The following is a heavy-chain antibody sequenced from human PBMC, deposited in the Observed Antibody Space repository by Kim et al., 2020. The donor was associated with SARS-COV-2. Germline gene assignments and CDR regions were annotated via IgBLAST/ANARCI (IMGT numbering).Heavy chain of an antibody. J-gene: IGHJ4*02. CDR3: ASFLAGIQLWLPFDY. CDR2: ISSSGSTI. D-gene: IGHD5-18*01. V-gene: IGHV3-11*01. Sequence: GGSLRLSCAASGFTFSDYYMSWIRQAPGKGLEWVSYISSSGSTIYYADSVKGRFTISRDNAKNSLYLQMNSLRAEDTAVYYCASFLAGIQLWLPFDYWGQGTLVTVSS. CDR1: GFTFSDYY.